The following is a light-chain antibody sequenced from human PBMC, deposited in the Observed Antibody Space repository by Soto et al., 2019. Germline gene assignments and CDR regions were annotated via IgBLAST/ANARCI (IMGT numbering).Light chain of an antibody. J-gene: IGKJ1*01. Sequence: ELVLTQSPGTLSVSPGERATLSCRASQSVSYNLVWYQQRPGQAPRLLIYGASTRATGIPARFSGSGSGTQFTLTISSLQSEDFAVYYCQQYDNWPQWTFGQGTKVDIK. V-gene: IGKV3-15*01. CDR1: QSVSYN. CDR2: GAS. CDR3: QQYDNWPQWT.